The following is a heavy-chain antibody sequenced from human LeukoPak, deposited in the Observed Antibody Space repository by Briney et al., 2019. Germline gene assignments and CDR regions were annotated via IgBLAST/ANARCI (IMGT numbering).Heavy chain of an antibody. V-gene: IGHV3-74*01. CDR1: GFSFSSYW. CDR2: IVGDGTSA. Sequence: GGSLRLSCVASGFSFSSYWMHWVRQVPGKGLVWVARIVGDGTSATYADSVKGRFTISRDNSKNTLYLQMNSLRPEDTAVYYCARAPHVYYYYMDVWGKGTTVTVSS. J-gene: IGHJ6*03. CDR3: ARAPHVYYYYMDV.